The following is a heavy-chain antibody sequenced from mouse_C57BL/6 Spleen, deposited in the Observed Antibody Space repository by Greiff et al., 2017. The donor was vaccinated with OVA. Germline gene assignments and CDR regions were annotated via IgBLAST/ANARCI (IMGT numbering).Heavy chain of an antibody. CDR1: GFTFSSYA. J-gene: IGHJ2*01. CDR2: ISSGGDYI. CDR3: TRDRGGGYFDY. D-gene: IGHD3-1*01. V-gene: IGHV5-9-1*02. Sequence: EVKVEESGEGLVKPGGSLKLSCAASGFTFSSYAMSWVRQTPEKRLEWVAYISSGGDYIYYADTVKGRFTISRDNARNTLYLQMSSLKSEDTAMYYCTRDRGGGYFDYWGQGTTLTVSS.